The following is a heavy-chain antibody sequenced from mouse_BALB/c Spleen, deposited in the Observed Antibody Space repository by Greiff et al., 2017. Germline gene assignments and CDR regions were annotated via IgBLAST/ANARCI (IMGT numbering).Heavy chain of an antibody. V-gene: IGHV2-6-7*01. Sequence: VQGVESGPGLVAPSQSLSITCTVSGFSLTGYGVNWVRQPPGKGLEWLGMIWGDGSTDYNSALKSRLSISKDNSKSQVFLKMNSLQTDDTARYYCARSITTVVVDYAMDYWGQGTSVTVSS. CDR2: IWGDGST. D-gene: IGHD1-1*01. CDR1: GFSLTGYG. CDR3: ARSITTVVVDYAMDY. J-gene: IGHJ4*01.